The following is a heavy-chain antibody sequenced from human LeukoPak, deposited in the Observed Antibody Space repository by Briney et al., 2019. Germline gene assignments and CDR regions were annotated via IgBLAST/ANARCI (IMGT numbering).Heavy chain of an antibody. CDR3: AGHLRGSGRYGGY. CDR2: IYYSGST. D-gene: IGHD6-19*01. J-gene: IGHJ4*02. CDR1: GGSISSSSYY. Sequence: PSETLSLTCTVSGGSISSSSYYWGWIRQPPGKGLEWIGSIYYSGSTYYNPSLKSRVTISVDTSKNQFSLKLSSVTAADTAVYYCAGHLRGSGRYGGYWGQGTLVTVSS. V-gene: IGHV4-39*01.